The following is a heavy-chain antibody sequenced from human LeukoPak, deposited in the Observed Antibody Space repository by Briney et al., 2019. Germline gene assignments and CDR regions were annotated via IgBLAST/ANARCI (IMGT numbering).Heavy chain of an antibody. CDR1: SNYY. D-gene: IGHD3-10*01. Sequence: SNYYWGWIRQARGKGLEWVSYISRSGSTIYYADSVKGRFTISRDNAKNSLYLQMNSLRAEDTAVYYCARHSGVRGYYYGMDVWGQGTAVTVSS. CDR3: ARHSGVRGYYYGMDV. CDR2: ISRSGSTI. J-gene: IGHJ6*02. V-gene: IGHV3-11*01.